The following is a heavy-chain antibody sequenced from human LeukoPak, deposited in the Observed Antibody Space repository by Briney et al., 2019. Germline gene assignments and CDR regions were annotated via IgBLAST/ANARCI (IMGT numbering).Heavy chain of an antibody. CDR2: FYYSGST. Sequence: PSETLSLTCTVSGGSISSSSYYWGWIRQPPGKGLEWIGTFYYSGSTYNNPSLKSRVTISVDTSKNQFSLKLSSVTAAGTAVYYCAREHCSGGSCYSIYYYYYMDVWGKGTTVTVSS. CDR1: GGSISSSSYY. CDR3: AREHCSGGSCYSIYYYYYMDV. J-gene: IGHJ6*03. V-gene: IGHV4-39*07. D-gene: IGHD2-15*01.